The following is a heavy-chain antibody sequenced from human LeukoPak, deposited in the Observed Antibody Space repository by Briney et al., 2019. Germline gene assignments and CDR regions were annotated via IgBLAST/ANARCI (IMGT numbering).Heavy chain of an antibody. D-gene: IGHD4-11*01. CDR2: INHSGST. J-gene: IGHJ4*02. CDR3: ARGFPSPSNAVDY. Sequence: SETLSLTCAVYGGSFCGYYWSWIRQPPGKGLEWIGEINHSGSTNYNPSLKSRVTISVDTSKNQFSLKLSSVTAADTAVYYCARGFPSPSNAVDYWGQGTLVTVSS. CDR1: GGSFCGYY. V-gene: IGHV4-34*01.